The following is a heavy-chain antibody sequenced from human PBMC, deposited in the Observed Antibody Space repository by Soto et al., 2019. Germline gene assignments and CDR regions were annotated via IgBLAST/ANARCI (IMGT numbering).Heavy chain of an antibody. J-gene: IGHJ5*02. CDR1: GFSLTTSGVG. CDR2: IYWNDDK. Sequence: HITLKESGPTLVKPTQTLTLTCTFSGFSLTTSGVGVGWLRQPPGKALEWLALIYWNDDKRYSPSLKSRLTITKDTSKNQVVLAMTNMDPVDTATYYCAHHTITPATNWFDPWGLGTLVTVSS. CDR3: AHHTITPATNWFDP. D-gene: IGHD2-2*01. V-gene: IGHV2-5*01.